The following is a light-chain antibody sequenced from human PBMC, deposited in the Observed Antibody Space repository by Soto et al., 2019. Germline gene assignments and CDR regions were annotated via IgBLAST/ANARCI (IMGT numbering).Light chain of an antibody. V-gene: IGKV2-28*01. CDR3: MQALQTPWT. CDR2: LGS. Sequence: DIVMTQSPLSLPVTPGEPASISCRSSQSLLHSNGYNYLDWYLQEPGQSPQLLIYLGSNRASGVPDRFSGSGSGTDFTLKFSRVEAEDVGVYYCMQALQTPWTFGQGTKVEIK. CDR1: QSLLHSNGYNY. J-gene: IGKJ1*01.